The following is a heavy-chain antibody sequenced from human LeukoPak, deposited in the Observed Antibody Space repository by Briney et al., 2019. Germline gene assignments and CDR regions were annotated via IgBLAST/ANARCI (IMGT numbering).Heavy chain of an antibody. V-gene: IGHV1-46*01. Sequence: ASVKVSCKASGYTFTSYYMHWVRQAPGQGLEWMGLINPTGGSTGYAQKFQGRVTITADESTSTAYMELSSLRSEDTAVYYCARDRGSYYYVGWGQGTLVTVSS. J-gene: IGHJ4*02. D-gene: IGHD3-10*02. CDR2: INPTGGST. CDR1: GYTFTSYY. CDR3: ARDRGSYYYVG.